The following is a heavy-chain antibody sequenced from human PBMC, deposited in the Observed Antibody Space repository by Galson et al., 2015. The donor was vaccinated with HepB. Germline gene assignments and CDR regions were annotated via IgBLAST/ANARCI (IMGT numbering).Heavy chain of an antibody. CDR3: ARDFSGYCSSTSCRALFGY. V-gene: IGHV3-21*01. CDR2: ISSSSSYI. D-gene: IGHD2-2*01. Sequence: SLRLSCAASGFTFSSYSMNWVRQAPGKGLEWVSSISSSSSYIYYADSVKGRFTISRDNAKNSLYLQMNSLRAEDTAVYYCARDFSGYCSSTSCRALFGYWGQGTLVTVSS. J-gene: IGHJ4*02. CDR1: GFTFSSYS.